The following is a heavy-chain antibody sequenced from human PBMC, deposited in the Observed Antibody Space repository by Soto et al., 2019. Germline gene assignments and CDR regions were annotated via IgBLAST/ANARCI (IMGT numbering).Heavy chain of an antibody. Sequence: SVKVSCKASGFTFTSSAVQWVRQARGQRLEWIGWIVVGSGNTNYAQKLQERVTITRDMSTSTAYMELSSLRSEDTAVYYCAAARRYYDILTGHNWFDPWGQGTLVTVS. V-gene: IGHV1-58*01. CDR3: AAARRYYDILTGHNWFDP. CDR2: IVVGSGNT. J-gene: IGHJ5*02. CDR1: GFTFTSSA. D-gene: IGHD3-9*01.